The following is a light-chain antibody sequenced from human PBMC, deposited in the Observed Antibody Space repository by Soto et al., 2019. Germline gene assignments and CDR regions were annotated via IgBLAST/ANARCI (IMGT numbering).Light chain of an antibody. Sequence: DLQMTQSPPSLSASVGDRVSITCRASQTINSYVNWYQHKPGQAPKLLMYTASTLHTGVPSRFSGSGSGTHFTLTISSLQPEDFATYFCQQSYSTPFTFGPGTRLDVK. J-gene: IGKJ3*01. V-gene: IGKV1-39*01. CDR2: TAS. CDR1: QTINSY. CDR3: QQSYSTPFT.